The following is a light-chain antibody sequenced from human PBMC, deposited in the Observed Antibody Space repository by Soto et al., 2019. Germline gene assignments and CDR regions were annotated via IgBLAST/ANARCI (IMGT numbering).Light chain of an antibody. CDR1: NSSIGNNC. Sequence: QSVLTQPPSVSATPGQTVTISCSGSNSSIGNNCVSWYQQLPGTAPKLPIYDNNKRPSEIPDRFSGSKSGTSATLGITGLQTGDEADYYCGTWDSSLSAGVFGTGTKVTVL. J-gene: IGLJ1*01. CDR3: GTWDSSLSAGV. CDR2: DNN. V-gene: IGLV1-51*01.